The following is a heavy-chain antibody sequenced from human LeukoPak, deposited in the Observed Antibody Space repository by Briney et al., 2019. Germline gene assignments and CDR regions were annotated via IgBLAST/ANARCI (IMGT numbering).Heavy chain of an antibody. CDR1: GFTFSSYS. CDR3: ARADRQIHTYYYDSNLPGGGP. CDR2: ISSSSSYI. V-gene: IGHV3-21*01. J-gene: IGHJ5*02. D-gene: IGHD3-22*01. Sequence: TGGSLRLSCAASGFTFSSYSMNWVRQAPGKGLEWVSSISSSSSYIYYADSVKGRFTISRDNAKNSLYLQMNSLRAEDMAVYYCARADRQIHTYYYDSNLPGGGPWGQGTLVTVSS.